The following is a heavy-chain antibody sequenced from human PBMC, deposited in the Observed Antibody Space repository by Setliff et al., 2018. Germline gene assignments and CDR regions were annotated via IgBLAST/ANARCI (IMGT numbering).Heavy chain of an antibody. Sequence: SVKVSCKASGGTFSSYAISWVRQAPGQGLEWMGRIIPIFGTANYAQKFQGRVTITADKSTNTAYMELSSLRSEDTAVYYCARDYSSSWDYYYYYMDVWGKGTTVTVSS. J-gene: IGHJ6*03. CDR1: GGTFSSYA. V-gene: IGHV1-69*06. D-gene: IGHD6-13*01. CDR2: IIPIFGTA. CDR3: ARDYSSSWDYYYYYMDV.